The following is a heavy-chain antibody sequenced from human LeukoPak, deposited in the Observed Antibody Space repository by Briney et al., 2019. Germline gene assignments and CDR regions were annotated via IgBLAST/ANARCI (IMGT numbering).Heavy chain of an antibody. V-gene: IGHV4-61*01. CDR2: IYYSGST. D-gene: IGHD1-26*01. J-gene: IGHJ5*02. CDR1: GGSVSSGSYY. CDR3: ARVVGSYWFDP. Sequence: SETLSLTCTVSGGSVSSGSYYWSWIRQPPGKGLEWIGYIYYSGSTNYNPSLRSRVTISVDTSKNQFSLKLSSVTAPDTAVYYCARVVGSYWFDPWGQGTLVTVSS.